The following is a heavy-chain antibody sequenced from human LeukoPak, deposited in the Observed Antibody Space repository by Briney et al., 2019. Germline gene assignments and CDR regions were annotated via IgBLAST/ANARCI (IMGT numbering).Heavy chain of an antibody. J-gene: IGHJ3*02. CDR2: MNPNSGNT. CDR1: GYTFTSYD. V-gene: IGHV1-8*01. CDR3: ARGGVYYDSSGYYPPPDI. Sequence: ASVKVSCKASGYTFTSYDINWVRQAPGQGLEWMGWMNPNSGNTGYAQKFQGRVTMTRNTSISTAYMELSSLRSEDTAVYYCARGGVYYDSSGYYPPPDIWGQGTMVTVSS. D-gene: IGHD3-22*01.